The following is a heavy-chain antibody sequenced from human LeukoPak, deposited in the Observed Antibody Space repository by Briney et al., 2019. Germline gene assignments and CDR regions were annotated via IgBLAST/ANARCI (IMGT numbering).Heavy chain of an antibody. CDR1: GFTFNNYI. CDR2: ISSSSDYI. CDR3: ASYYDFWSGYYTYYFDY. J-gene: IGHJ4*02. D-gene: IGHD3-3*01. Sequence: GGSLRLSCAASGFTFNNYIMNWVRQAPGKGLEWVSSISSSSDYIYYADSVKGRFTISRDNAKNSLYLQMNSLRAEDTAVYYCASYYDFWSGYYTYYFDYWGQGTLVTVSS. V-gene: IGHV3-21*01.